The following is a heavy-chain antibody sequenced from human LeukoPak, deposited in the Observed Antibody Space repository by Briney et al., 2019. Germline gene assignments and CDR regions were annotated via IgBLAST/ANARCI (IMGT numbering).Heavy chain of an antibody. CDR3: ARAGFSWELPPLDY. Sequence: GASVKVSCKASGYTFTSYGISWVRQAPGQGLEWMGWISAYNGNTNYVQKLQGRVTMTTDTSTSTAYMELRSLRSDDTAVYYCARAGFSWELPPLDYWGQGTLVTVSS. D-gene: IGHD1-26*01. V-gene: IGHV1-18*01. CDR1: GYTFTSYG. CDR2: ISAYNGNT. J-gene: IGHJ4*02.